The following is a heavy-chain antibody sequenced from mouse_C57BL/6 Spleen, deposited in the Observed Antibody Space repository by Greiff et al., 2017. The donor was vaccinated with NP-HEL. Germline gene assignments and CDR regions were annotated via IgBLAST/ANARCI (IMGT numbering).Heavy chain of an antibody. CDR3: ARDGGYLGYYYPYYFDY. Sequence: EVKLMESAGGLVQPGSSMKLSCTASGFTFSDYYMAWVRQVPEKGLEWVANINYDGSSTYYLDSLKSRFIISRDNAKNILYLQMSSLKSEDTATYYCARDGGYLGYYYPYYFDYWGQGTTLTVSS. CDR2: INYDGSST. J-gene: IGHJ2*01. V-gene: IGHV5-16*01. D-gene: IGHD2-4*01. CDR1: GFTFSDYY.